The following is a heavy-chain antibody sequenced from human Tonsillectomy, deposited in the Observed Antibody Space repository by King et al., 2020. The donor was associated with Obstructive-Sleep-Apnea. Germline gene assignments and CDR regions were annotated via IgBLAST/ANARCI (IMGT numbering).Heavy chain of an antibody. CDR1: GGSISSYS. D-gene: IGHD3-9*01. CDR2: MFTSGST. Sequence: MQLQESGPGLVKPSETLSLTCTVSGGSISSYSWAWIRQPAGGGLEWIGRMFTSGSTTCNPSLKSRVTMSVDTSKNQFSLKLSSVTAADTAVYYCARDVPYDWLVPYYYYGMDVWGQGTTVTVSS. CDR3: ARDVPYDWLVPYYYYGMDV. V-gene: IGHV4-4*07. J-gene: IGHJ6*02.